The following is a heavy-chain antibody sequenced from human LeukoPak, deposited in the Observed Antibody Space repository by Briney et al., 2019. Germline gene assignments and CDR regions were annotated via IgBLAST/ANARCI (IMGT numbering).Heavy chain of an antibody. D-gene: IGHD4-17*01. J-gene: IGHJ4*02. V-gene: IGHV4-59*01. CDR1: GGSISSYY. CDR3: ASDYGDYFDY. Sequence: SETLSLTCTVSGGSISSYYWSWLRQPPGKGLEWIGYIYYSGSTNYNPSLKSRVTISVDTSKNQFSLKLSSVTAADTAVYYCASDYGDYFDYWGQGTLVTVSS. CDR2: IYYSGST.